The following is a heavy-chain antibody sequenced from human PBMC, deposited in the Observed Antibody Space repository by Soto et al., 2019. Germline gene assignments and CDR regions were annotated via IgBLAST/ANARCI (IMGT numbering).Heavy chain of an antibody. Sequence: QEQLVESGGTVVQPGGSLTLSCAASGFAFSSYAMHWVRQTPGKGLEWVALIWYDGRSHYYADSVKGRFTISRDNTKNTVYLQMNSLRDEDTAIYYCARDVLRGVLIRGFDPWGQGTLVTVS. D-gene: IGHD3-10*01. V-gene: IGHV3-33*01. CDR1: GFAFSSYA. CDR2: IWYDGRSH. CDR3: ARDVLRGVLIRGFDP. J-gene: IGHJ5*02.